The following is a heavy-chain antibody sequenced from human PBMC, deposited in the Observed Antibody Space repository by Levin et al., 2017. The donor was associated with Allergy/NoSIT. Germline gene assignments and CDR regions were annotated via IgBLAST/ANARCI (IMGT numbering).Heavy chain of an antibody. D-gene: IGHD6-13*01. CDR3: VKATTARSSSWYRVVGAFDI. CDR1: GFTFSSYA. J-gene: IGHJ3*02. V-gene: IGHV3-64D*06. Sequence: GESLKISCSASGFTFSSYAMHWVRQAPGKGLEYVSAISSNGGSTYYADSVKGRFTISRDNSKNTLYLQMSSLRAEDTAVYYCVKATTARSSSWYRVVGAFDIWGQGTMVTVSS. CDR2: ISSNGGST.